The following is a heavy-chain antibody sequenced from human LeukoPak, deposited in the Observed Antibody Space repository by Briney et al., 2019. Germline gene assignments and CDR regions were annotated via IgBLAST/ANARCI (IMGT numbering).Heavy chain of an antibody. CDR1: GDSVSSNSAA. CDR3: ARGVRYFDL. Sequence: QTLSLTCAISGDSVSSNSAAWNWIKQSPSRGLEWLGRTYFRSKWFNDYALSVKSRITINPDTSKSQFSLQLNSVTPEDTAVYSCARGVRYFDLWGRGTLVTVSS. CDR2: TYFRSKWFN. J-gene: IGHJ2*01. V-gene: IGHV6-1*01.